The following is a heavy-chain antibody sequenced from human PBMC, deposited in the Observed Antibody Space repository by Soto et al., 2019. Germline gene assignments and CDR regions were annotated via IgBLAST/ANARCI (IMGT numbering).Heavy chain of an antibody. CDR1: GYTFSSYA. CDR3: ARSRSRDGYNYPYFFDY. Sequence: ASVKVSCKASGYTFSSYAMRWVRQAPGQRLEWMGRIIPILGIANYAQKFQGRVTITADKSTSTAYMELSSLRSEDTAVYYCARSRSRDGYNYPYFFDYWGQGTLVTVSS. J-gene: IGHJ4*02. CDR2: IIPILGIA. D-gene: IGHD5-12*01. V-gene: IGHV1-69*04.